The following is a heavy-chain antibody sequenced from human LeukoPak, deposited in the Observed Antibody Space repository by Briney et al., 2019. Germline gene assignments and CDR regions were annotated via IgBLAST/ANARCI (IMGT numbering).Heavy chain of an antibody. Sequence: SETLSLTCTVSGGSVSSYYWSWIRRPPGMGLEWIAYVHDSGHTDYNPSLKSRVTISLDTSKNQFSLKLSSVTAADTAVYYCARYGDYKGAYWGQGALVTVSS. CDR1: GGSVSSYY. V-gene: IGHV4-59*02. CDR3: ARYGDYKGAY. J-gene: IGHJ4*02. D-gene: IGHD4-17*01. CDR2: VHDSGHT.